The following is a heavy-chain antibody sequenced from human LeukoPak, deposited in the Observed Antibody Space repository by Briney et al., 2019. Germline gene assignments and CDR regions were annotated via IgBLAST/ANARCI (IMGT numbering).Heavy chain of an antibody. Sequence: SETLSLTCTVSGGSVSSYYWSWIRQPPGKGLEWIGYIYYSGSTNYNPSLKSRVTISVDTSKNQFSLKLSSVTAADTAVYYCARQYSSGSKLGYDYWGQGTLVTVSS. V-gene: IGHV4-59*08. D-gene: IGHD6-19*01. J-gene: IGHJ4*02. CDR3: ARQYSSGSKLGYDY. CDR1: GGSVSSYY. CDR2: IYYSGST.